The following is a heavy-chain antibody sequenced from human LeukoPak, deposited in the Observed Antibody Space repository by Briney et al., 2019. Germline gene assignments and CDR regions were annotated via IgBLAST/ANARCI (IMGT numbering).Heavy chain of an antibody. J-gene: IGHJ3*02. CDR3: ARLYITMIVVVGGPGDAFDI. CDR1: GGSISSSTYY. Sequence: SETLSLTCTVSGGSISSSTYYWGWIRQPPGKGLEWIGSIHYTGNTYYNPSLKSRVTISVDTSKNQFSLKLSSVTAADTAVYYCARLYITMIVVVGGPGDAFDIWGQGTMVTVSS. D-gene: IGHD3-22*01. CDR2: IHYTGNT. V-gene: IGHV4-39*01.